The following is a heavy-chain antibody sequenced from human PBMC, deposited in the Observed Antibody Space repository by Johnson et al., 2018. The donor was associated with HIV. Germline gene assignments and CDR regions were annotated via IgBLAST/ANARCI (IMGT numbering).Heavy chain of an antibody. Sequence: QVQLVESGGDLVQPGRSLRLSCAASGFTFSSFDMHWVRQAPGKGLEWVALISYDGSNKYYADSVKGRFTISRDNSKNTLHLQMNSLRAEDTALYYCARTTRYFDCDAFDIWGRGTMVTVSS. J-gene: IGHJ3*02. V-gene: IGHV3-30*04. CDR2: ISYDGSNK. CDR3: ARTTRYFDCDAFDI. CDR1: GFTFSSFD. D-gene: IGHD3-9*01.